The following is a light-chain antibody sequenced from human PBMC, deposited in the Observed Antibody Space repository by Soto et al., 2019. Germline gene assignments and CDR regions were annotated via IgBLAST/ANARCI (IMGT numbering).Light chain of an antibody. CDR1: QNINKW. J-gene: IGKJ1*01. V-gene: IGKV1-5*03. Sequence: DIQMTQSPSTLSASVGDRVTITCRASQNINKWLAWYQQKPGKVPKLLIYTASSLESGVPSRFSGSGSGTEVSLTIDCLQPDDFATYYCQQYNSNSRGTFGQGTKVEI. CDR3: QQYNSNSRGT. CDR2: TAS.